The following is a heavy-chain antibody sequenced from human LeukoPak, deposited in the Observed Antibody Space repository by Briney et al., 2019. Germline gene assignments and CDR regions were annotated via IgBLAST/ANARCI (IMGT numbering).Heavy chain of an antibody. D-gene: IGHD7-27*01. Sequence: GASVKVSCKASGYTFTSYYMHWVRQAPGQGLEWMGINNPSGGSTSYAQKFQGRVTMTRDTSTSTVYMELSSLRSEDTAVYYCARVLLTGDHPFDPWGQGTLVTVSS. J-gene: IGHJ5*02. V-gene: IGHV1-46*01. CDR2: NNPSGGST. CDR3: ARVLLTGDHPFDP. CDR1: GYTFTSYY.